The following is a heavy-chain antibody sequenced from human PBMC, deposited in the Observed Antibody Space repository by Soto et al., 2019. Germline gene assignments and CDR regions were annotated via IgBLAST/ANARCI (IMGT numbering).Heavy chain of an antibody. CDR1: GFTFSGYA. V-gene: IGHV3-30-3*01. CDR3: ARVTPAGLHLYYGMDV. D-gene: IGHD2-2*01. J-gene: IGHJ6*02. Sequence: PGGSLRLSCAASGFTFSGYAMHWVRQAPGKGLEWVAVISYDGSNKYYADSVKGRFTISRDNSKNTLYLQMNSLRAEDTAVYYCARVTPAGLHLYYGMDVWGQGTTVTVSS. CDR2: ISYDGSNK.